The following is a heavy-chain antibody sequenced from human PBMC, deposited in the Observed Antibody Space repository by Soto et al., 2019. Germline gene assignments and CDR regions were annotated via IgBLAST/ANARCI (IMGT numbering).Heavy chain of an antibody. D-gene: IGHD3-10*02. Sequence: SETLSLTCAVYGGSFSCYYWTWIRQPPGKGLEWIGEITHSGSTNYNPSLKSRVTISVDTSKNQFSLNLNSVTAADTAVYYCARSSVRGWSYWGQGTLVTVSS. J-gene: IGHJ4*02. CDR3: ARSSVRGWSY. CDR2: ITHSGST. CDR1: GGSFSCYY. V-gene: IGHV4-34*01.